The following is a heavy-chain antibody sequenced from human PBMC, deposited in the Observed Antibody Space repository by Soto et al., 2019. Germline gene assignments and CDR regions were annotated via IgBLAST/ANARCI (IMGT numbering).Heavy chain of an antibody. D-gene: IGHD2-21*01. V-gene: IGHV1-69*02. J-gene: IGHJ1*01. CDR2: IIPILGIA. Sequence: SVKVSCKASVCTFSSYTISWVRQAPGQGLEWMGRIIPILGIANYAQKFQGRVTITADKSTSTAYMELSSLRSEDTAVYYCARSRDCGGDCYSIYFQHWGQGTLVTVSS. CDR3: ARSRDCGGDCYSIYFQH. CDR1: VCTFSSYT.